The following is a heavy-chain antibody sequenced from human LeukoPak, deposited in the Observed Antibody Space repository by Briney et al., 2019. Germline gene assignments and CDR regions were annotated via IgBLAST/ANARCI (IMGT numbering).Heavy chain of an antibody. V-gene: IGHV4-31*01. J-gene: IGHJ6*02. CDR3: ARCSSTYYYGMDV. Sequence: SETLSLTCTVSGGSISSGGYYWSWIRQHPGKGLEWIGYIYYSGSTYYNPSLKSQVTISVDTSKNQFSLKLSSVTAADTAVYYCARCSSTYYYGMDVWGQGTTVTVSS. D-gene: IGHD2-2*01. CDR1: GGSISSGGYY. CDR2: IYYSGST.